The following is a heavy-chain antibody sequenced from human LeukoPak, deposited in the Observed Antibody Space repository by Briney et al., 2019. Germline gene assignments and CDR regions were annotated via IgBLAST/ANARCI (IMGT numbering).Heavy chain of an antibody. D-gene: IGHD3-22*01. CDR1: GFTFSSYS. J-gene: IGHJ3*02. Sequence: GGSLRLSCAASGFTFSSYSMNWVRQAPGKGLEWVSYISSSSSTIYYADSVKGRFTISRDNAKNSLYLQMNSLRAEDTAVYYCARARYYDSSGYNEDAFDIWGQGTMVTVSS. CDR2: ISSSSSTI. CDR3: ARARYYDSSGYNEDAFDI. V-gene: IGHV3-48*01.